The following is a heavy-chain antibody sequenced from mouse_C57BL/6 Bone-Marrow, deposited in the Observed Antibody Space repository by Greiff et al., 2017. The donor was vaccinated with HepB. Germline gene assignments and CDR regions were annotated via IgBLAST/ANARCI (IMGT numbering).Heavy chain of an antibody. Sequence: EVKVVESGGGLVKPGGSLKLSCAASGFTFSDYGMHWVRQAPEKGLEWVAYISGGSSTIYYADTVKGRFTISRDNAKNTLFLQMTSLRSEDTAMYYCARRAYGSFLYYFDYWGQGTTLTVSS. J-gene: IGHJ2*01. CDR1: GFTFSDYG. D-gene: IGHD1-1*01. V-gene: IGHV5-17*01. CDR3: ARRAYGSFLYYFDY. CDR2: ISGGSSTI.